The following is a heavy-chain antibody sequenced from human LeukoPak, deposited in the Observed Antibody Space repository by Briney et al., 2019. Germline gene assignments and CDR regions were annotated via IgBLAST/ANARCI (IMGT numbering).Heavy chain of an antibody. J-gene: IGHJ4*02. CDR1: GGTFSSYA. CDR2: IIPIFGTA. V-gene: IGHV1-69*13. D-gene: IGHD3-3*01. Sequence: SVKVSCKASGGTFSSYAISWVRQAPGQGLEWMGGIIPIFGTANYAQKFQGRVTITADESTSTAYMELSSLRSEDTAVYYCARELLEWSTSINITWGQGTLVTVSS. CDR3: ARELLEWSTSINIT.